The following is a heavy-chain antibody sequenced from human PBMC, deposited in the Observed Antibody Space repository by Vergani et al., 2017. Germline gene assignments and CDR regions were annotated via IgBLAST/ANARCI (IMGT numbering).Heavy chain of an antibody. Sequence: EVQLLESGGGLVQPGRSLRLSCAASGFTFSSYAMSWVRQAPGKGLEWVSAISGSGGSTYYADSVKGRFTISRDNSKNTLYLQMNSLRAEDTAVYYCAKDFCSSTSCYTPPDAFDIWGQGTMVTVSS. CDR1: GFTFSSYA. V-gene: IGHV3-23*01. D-gene: IGHD2-2*02. CDR3: AKDFCSSTSCYTPPDAFDI. CDR2: ISGSGGST. J-gene: IGHJ3*02.